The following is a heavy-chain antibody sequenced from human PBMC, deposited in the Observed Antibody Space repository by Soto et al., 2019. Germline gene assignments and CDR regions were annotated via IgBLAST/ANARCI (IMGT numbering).Heavy chain of an antibody. J-gene: IGHJ2*01. CDR3: AREGGGLGYCSGGTCNWDFDL. V-gene: IGHV1-69*01. Sequence: QVQLVQSGAEVKRPGSSVKVCCKASGGIFRSYGINWVRQAPGQGLEWMGGIIPIFGTLNSAQKFQGRVTITADESTSTAYMELSSLRPEDTAVYYCAREGGGLGYCSGGTCNWDFDLWGRGTLVTVSS. CDR2: IIPIFGTL. D-gene: IGHD2-15*01. CDR1: GGIFRSYG.